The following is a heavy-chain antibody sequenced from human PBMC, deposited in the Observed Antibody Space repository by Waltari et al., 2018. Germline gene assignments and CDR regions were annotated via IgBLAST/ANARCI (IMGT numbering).Heavy chain of an antibody. J-gene: IGHJ4*02. CDR1: GFTVSSDY. V-gene: IGHV3-53*01. D-gene: IGHD3-22*01. Sequence: EVQLVESGGGLIQPGGSLRLSCAASGFTVSSDYMSWVRQAPGKGLEWVSVIYSGGSTYYADSVKCRFTISRDNSKNTLYLQMNSLRAEDTAVYYCARGGAYYYDSSGFHWGQGTLVTVSS. CDR2: IYSGGST. CDR3: ARGGAYYYDSSGFH.